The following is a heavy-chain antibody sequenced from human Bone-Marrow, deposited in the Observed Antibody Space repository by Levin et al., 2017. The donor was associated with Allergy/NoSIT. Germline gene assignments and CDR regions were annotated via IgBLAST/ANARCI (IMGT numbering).Heavy chain of an antibody. V-gene: IGHV3-23*01. CDR3: AKEYDILTSYYTDLGY. CDR2: ISNGDYST. Sequence: GGSLRLSCAASGFTFSTSAMTWVRQAPGKGLEWVSAISNGDYSTFYADSVKGRFTISRDNSKNTLYLQMNSLSAEDTALYYCAKEYDILTSYYTDLGYWGQGTLVTVSS. D-gene: IGHD3-9*01. J-gene: IGHJ4*02. CDR1: GFTFSTSA.